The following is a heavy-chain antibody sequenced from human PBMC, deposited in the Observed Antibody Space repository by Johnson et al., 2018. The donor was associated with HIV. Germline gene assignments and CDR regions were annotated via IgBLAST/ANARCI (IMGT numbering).Heavy chain of an antibody. J-gene: IGHJ3*02. Sequence: QVQLVESGGGVVQPGRSLRLSCAASGFTFSSYGMHWVRQAPAKGLEWVAVISYDGSDKYYADSVKGPFTISRDHPKNTLYLQMNSLRAEDTAIYYFAKLRKKQWLVGEAFDIWGQGTMVTVSS. V-gene: IGHV3-30*18. CDR2: ISYDGSDK. CDR1: GFTFSSYG. CDR3: AKLRKKQWLVGEAFDI. D-gene: IGHD6-19*01.